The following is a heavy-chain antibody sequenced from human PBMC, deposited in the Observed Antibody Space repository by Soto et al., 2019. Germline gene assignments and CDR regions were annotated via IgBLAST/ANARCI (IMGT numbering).Heavy chain of an antibody. V-gene: IGHV3-23*01. D-gene: IGHD2-15*01. Sequence: GGSLRLSCAASGFTFSDYAMSWVRQAPGKGLQWVSSLSGSGVSTYYADSVKGRFTISRDNSNSTLYLQMNSLRAEDTAVYYCAKDSAFYYYYYMDVWGGGTTVTVSS. J-gene: IGHJ6*03. CDR2: LSGSGVST. CDR1: GFTFSDYA. CDR3: AKDSAFYYYYYMDV.